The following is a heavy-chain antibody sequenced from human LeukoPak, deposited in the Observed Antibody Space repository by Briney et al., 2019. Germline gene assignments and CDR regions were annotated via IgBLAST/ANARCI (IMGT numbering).Heavy chain of an antibody. Sequence: ASVKVSCKASGYTFTGYYMHWVRQAPGRGLEWMGWINPNSGGTNYAQKFQGRVTMTRDTSITTAYMELSRLRSDDTAVYYCARVVAGNWFDPWGQGTPVTVSS. J-gene: IGHJ5*02. CDR1: GYTFTGYY. V-gene: IGHV1-2*02. D-gene: IGHD6-19*01. CDR3: ARVVAGNWFDP. CDR2: INPNSGGT.